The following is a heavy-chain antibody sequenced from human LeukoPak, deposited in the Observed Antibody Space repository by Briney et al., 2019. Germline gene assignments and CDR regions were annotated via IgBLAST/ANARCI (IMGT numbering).Heavy chain of an antibody. V-gene: IGHV3-30*04. CDR2: ISYDGSNK. CDR1: GFTFSSYA. J-gene: IGHJ6*04. CDR3: ARDGRSAAIGDYYYGMDV. Sequence: PGGSLRLSCEASGFTFSSYAMHWVRQAPGKGLEWVAVISYDGSNKYYADSVKGRFTISRDNSKNTLYLQMNSLRAEDTAVYYCARDGRSAAIGDYYYGMDVWGKGTTVTVSS. D-gene: IGHD2-2*01.